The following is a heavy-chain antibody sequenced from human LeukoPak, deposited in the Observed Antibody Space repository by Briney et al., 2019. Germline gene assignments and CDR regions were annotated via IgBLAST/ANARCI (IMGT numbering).Heavy chain of an antibody. D-gene: IGHD3-3*01. Sequence: ASVTVSLKSSAYTFTIYYMHWVRQAPGQGVEWMGIINPSGGSTSYAQKFQGRVTMTRDTSTSTVYMELSSLRSEDTAVYYCARGLQRITIFGVVKNGDYWGQGTLVTVSS. CDR1: AYTFTIYY. CDR2: INPSGGST. V-gene: IGHV1-46*01. J-gene: IGHJ4*02. CDR3: ARGLQRITIFGVVKNGDY.